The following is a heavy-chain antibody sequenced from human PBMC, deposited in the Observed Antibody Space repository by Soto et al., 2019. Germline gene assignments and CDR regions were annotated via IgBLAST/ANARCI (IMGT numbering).Heavy chain of an antibody. D-gene: IGHD5-12*01. J-gene: IGHJ4*02. V-gene: IGHV1-69*02. CDR1: GGTFSSYT. CDR2: IIPILGIA. Sequence: QVQLVQSGAEVKKPGSSVKVSCKASGGTFSSYTISWVRQAPGQGLEWMGRIIPILGIANYAQKFRGRVTMTADKSTSTAYMELSSLRSEDTAVYYCARSRGYSGYEGYYFDYWGQGTLVTVSS. CDR3: ARSRGYSGYEGYYFDY.